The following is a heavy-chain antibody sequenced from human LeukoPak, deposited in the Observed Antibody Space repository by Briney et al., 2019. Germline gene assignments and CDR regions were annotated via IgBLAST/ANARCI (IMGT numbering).Heavy chain of an antibody. CDR3: ADYGVSGVRNNFY. Sequence: PGGSLRLSCAVSGLAFSSYAMSWVRQPPGKGLEWVSTISVASITFYADSVKGRFTISRDNSRNTVYLQMTSLRADDTAVYYCADYGVSGVRNNFYWGLGTLVTVSS. D-gene: IGHD3-3*01. CDR2: ISVASIT. V-gene: IGHV3-23*01. J-gene: IGHJ4*02. CDR1: GLAFSSYA.